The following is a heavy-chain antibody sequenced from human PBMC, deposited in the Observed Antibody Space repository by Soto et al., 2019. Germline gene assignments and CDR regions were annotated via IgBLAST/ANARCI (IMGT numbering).Heavy chain of an antibody. J-gene: IGHJ3*02. CDR2: IIPILGIA. V-gene: IGHV1-69*08. Sequence: QVQLVQSGAEVKKPGSSVKVSCKASGGTFSSYTISWVRQAPGQGLEWMGRIIPILGIANYAQKFQGRVTITAAISTSTAYMELSSLRSEDTAVYYCARELVGATLAFDIWGQGTMVTVSS. D-gene: IGHD1-26*01. CDR1: GGTFSSYT. CDR3: ARELVGATLAFDI.